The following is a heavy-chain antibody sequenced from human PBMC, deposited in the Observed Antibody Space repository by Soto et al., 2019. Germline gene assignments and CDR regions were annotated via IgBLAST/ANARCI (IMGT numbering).Heavy chain of an antibody. CDR1: GFTFSSYA. CDR3: AKLYSLSSTFIAH. J-gene: IGHJ4*02. CDR2: ISGSTYST. V-gene: IGHV3-23*01. D-gene: IGHD1-26*01. Sequence: GGSLRLSCAGSGFTFSSYAMSWVRQAPGKGLEWVSGISGSTYSTYYADSVKGRLTVSRDNSQNTLYLQMNSLRAEDTAVYYCAKLYSLSSTFIAHRGQGTLVTVSS.